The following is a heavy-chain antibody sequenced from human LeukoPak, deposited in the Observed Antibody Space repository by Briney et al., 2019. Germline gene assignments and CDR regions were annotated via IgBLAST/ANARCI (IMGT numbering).Heavy chain of an antibody. CDR2: ITSSSTYI. CDR3: ARGGGGSRVYYYYYMDV. D-gene: IGHD2-15*01. V-gene: IGHV3-21*01. CDR1: GFTFSTYN. Sequence: PGGSLRLSCAASGFTFSTYNMNWVRQAPGKGLEWVSSITSSSTYIYYADSVKGRFTISRDNAKNSLYLQMNSLRAEDTAVYYCARGGGGSRVYYYYYMDVWGKGTTVTISS. J-gene: IGHJ6*03.